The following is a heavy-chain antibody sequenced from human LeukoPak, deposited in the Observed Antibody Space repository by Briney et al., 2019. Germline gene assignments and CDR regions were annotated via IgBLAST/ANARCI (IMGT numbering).Heavy chain of an antibody. J-gene: IGHJ1*01. CDR1: GFTFSSYW. V-gene: IGHV3-33*06. CDR3: AKDAQRGFDYSNSLQN. Sequence: PGGSLRLSCAASGFTFSSYWMSWVRQTPGAGLEWVAVIWSDGSDKYYAKSVKGRFTISRDNSKNSLFLQMNSLRAEDTAVYYCAKDAQRGFDYSNSLQNWGQGILVTVSS. D-gene: IGHD4-11*01. CDR2: IWSDGSDK.